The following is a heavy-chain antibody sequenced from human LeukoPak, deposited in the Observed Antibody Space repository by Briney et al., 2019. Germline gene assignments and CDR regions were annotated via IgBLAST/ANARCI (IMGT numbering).Heavy chain of an antibody. V-gene: IGHV4-59*08. CDR1: GGSISSYY. J-gene: IGHJ4*02. Sequence: SETLSLTCTVSGGSISSYYWSWVRQPPGKGLEWIGYIYYSGSTNYNPSLKSRVTISVDTSKNQFSLKLSSVTAADTAVYYCARHGIQLWSDWRSPFDYWGQGTLVTVSS. D-gene: IGHD5-18*01. CDR3: ARHGIQLWSDWRSPFDY. CDR2: IYYSGST.